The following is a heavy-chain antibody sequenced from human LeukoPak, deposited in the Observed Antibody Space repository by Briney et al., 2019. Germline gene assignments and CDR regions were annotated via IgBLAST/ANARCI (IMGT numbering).Heavy chain of an antibody. CDR1: GYTFTSYD. CDR3: ARVAEDGYKSGFDY. J-gene: IGHJ4*02. CDR2: MNPNSGNT. V-gene: IGHV1-8*03. Sequence: GASVKVSCKASGYTFTSYDINWVRQATGQGLEWMGWMNPNSGNTGYAQKFQGRVTITRNTSISTAYMEPSSLRSEDTAVYYCARVAEDGYKSGFDYWGQGTLVTVSS. D-gene: IGHD5-24*01.